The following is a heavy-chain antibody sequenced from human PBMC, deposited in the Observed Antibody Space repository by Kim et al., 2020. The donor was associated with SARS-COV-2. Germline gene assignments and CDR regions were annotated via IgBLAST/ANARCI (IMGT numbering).Heavy chain of an antibody. D-gene: IGHD1-7*01. Sequence: SETLSLTCTVSGGSVSNNEFYWGWIRQAPGQGLAWLGTPFLRGSTYYTPSLKSRVTISVDTSKNQFSLRLNSVTAADTALYYCATHRWNFGMDSWGQGTLVTVSP. CDR1: GGSVSNNEFY. CDR3: ATHRWNFGMDS. CDR2: PFLRGST. V-gene: IGHV4-39*01. J-gene: IGHJ4*02.